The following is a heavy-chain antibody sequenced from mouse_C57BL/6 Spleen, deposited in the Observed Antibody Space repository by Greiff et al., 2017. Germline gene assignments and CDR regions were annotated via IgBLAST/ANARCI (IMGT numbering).Heavy chain of an antibody. J-gene: IGHJ1*03. D-gene: IGHD2-3*01. Sequence: VQLQQSGAELVKPGASVKISCKASGYAFSSYWMNWVKQRPGKGLEWIGQIYPGDGDTNYNGKFKGKATLTADKSSSTAYMQLSSLTSEDSAVYFCARSGYSSYWYFDVWGTGTTVTVSS. CDR1: GYAFSSYW. V-gene: IGHV1-80*01. CDR3: ARSGYSSYWYFDV. CDR2: IYPGDGDT.